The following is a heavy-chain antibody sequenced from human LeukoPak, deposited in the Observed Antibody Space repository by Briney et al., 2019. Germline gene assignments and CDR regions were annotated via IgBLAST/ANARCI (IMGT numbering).Heavy chain of an antibody. V-gene: IGHV3-21*01. J-gene: IGHJ4*02. Sequence: GGSLRLSCAASGFTFNTFNMNWVRQAPGKGLEWVSSITNGGDYIYYADSVKGRFTTSRDNAKNSLSLQLNSLRVEDTAVYYCARGHYDVLAASYKWTPDYWGQGTLVTVSS. CDR2: ITNGGDYI. D-gene: IGHD3-9*01. CDR3: ARGHYDVLAASYKWTPDY. CDR1: GFTFNTFN.